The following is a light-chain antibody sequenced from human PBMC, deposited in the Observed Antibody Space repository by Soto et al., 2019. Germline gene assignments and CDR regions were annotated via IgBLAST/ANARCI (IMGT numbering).Light chain of an antibody. CDR1: SSDIGTYDY. CDR2: EVS. V-gene: IGLV2-8*01. Sequence: SVLTQPPSASGSLGQSVTISCTGTSSDIGTYDYVSWYQQHPGRAPKLIIFEVSKRPLGVPDRFSGSKSGNTASLIVSGLQPDDEEEHHCTSYAGDDFTFVFG. J-gene: IGLJ7*01. CDR3: TSYAGDDFTFV.